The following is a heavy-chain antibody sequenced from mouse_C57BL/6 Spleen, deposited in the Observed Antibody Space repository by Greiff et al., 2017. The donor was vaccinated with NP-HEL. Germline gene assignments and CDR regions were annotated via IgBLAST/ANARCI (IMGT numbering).Heavy chain of an antibody. CDR2: IDPSDSYT. CDR1: GYTFTSYW. D-gene: IGHD3-3*01. V-gene: IGHV1-69*01. J-gene: IGHJ2*01. Sequence: VQLQQPGAELVMPGASVKLSCKASGYTFTSYWMHWVKQRPGQGLEWIGEIDPSDSYTNYNQKFKGKSTLTVDKSSSTAYMQLSSLTSEDSAVYYCARGDVGYFDYWGQGTTLTVSS. CDR3: ARGDVGYFDY.